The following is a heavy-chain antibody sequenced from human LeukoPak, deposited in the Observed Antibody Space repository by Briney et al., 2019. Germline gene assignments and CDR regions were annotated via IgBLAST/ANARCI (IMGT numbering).Heavy chain of an antibody. D-gene: IGHD2-8*01. CDR2: INPNDGRT. CDR1: GYTFFDFC. Sequence: GASVKVSCKASGYTFFDFCMHWVRQAPGQGLEWMGIINPNDGRTTDAQKFQGRVSMTSDTSTSTCYMELSSLRSEDTAVYYCARSYFRDARGGFDYWGQGTLVTVSS. V-gene: IGHV1-46*01. CDR3: ARSYFRDARGGFDY. J-gene: IGHJ4*02.